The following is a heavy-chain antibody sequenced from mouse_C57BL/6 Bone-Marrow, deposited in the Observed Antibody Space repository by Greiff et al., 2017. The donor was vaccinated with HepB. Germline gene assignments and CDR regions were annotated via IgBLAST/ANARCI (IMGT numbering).Heavy chain of an antibody. J-gene: IGHJ2*01. D-gene: IGHD1-1*01. V-gene: IGHV1-63*01. Sequence: QVQLKQSGAELVRPGTSVKMSCKASGYTFTNYWIGWAKQRPGHGLEWIGDIYPGGGYTNYNEKFKGKATLTADKSSSTAYMQFSSLTSEDSAIYYCARSGSVVGDYWGQGTTLTVSS. CDR2: IYPGGGYT. CDR3: ARSGSVVGDY. CDR1: GYTFTNYW.